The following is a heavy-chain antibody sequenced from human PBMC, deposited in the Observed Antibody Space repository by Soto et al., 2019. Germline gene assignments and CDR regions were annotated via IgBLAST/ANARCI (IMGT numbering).Heavy chain of an antibody. CDR3: ARNLRAAGRPGMDA. CDR2: IIPIVGTG. V-gene: IGHV1-69*01. J-gene: IGHJ6*01. CDR1: GGTFSSYA. Sequence: QVQLVQSGAEVKKPGSSVKVSCKASGGTFSSYAISWVRQAPGQGLEWMGGIIPIVGTGNYAQNFQGRVTISAEESMRTDYLELTSPKSEDTAQYYSARNLRAAGRPGMDACGQGTPVTVS. D-gene: IGHD2-15*01.